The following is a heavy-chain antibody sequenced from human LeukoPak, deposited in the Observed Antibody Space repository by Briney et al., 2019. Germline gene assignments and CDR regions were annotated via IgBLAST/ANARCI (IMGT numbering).Heavy chain of an antibody. Sequence: SETLSLTCTVSCGPIRSYFWLWMRPPAGKAREGIGRIYTSASTNYNPSLKSRVTMSVDTSKNQFSLKLSSVTAADTAVYYCARGTIAVAGTVFDYWGQGTLVTVSS. D-gene: IGHD6-19*01. V-gene: IGHV4-4*07. J-gene: IGHJ4*02. CDR3: ARGTIAVAGTVFDY. CDR1: CGPIRSYF. CDR2: IYTSAST.